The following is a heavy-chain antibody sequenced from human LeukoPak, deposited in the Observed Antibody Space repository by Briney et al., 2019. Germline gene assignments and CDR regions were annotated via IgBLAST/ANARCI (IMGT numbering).Heavy chain of an antibody. CDR1: GYTFTGYY. J-gene: IGHJ4*02. Sequence: ASVKVSYNASGYTFTGYYMHWVRQAPGQGLERMGWINPNSGGTNYAQKFQGRVTMTRDTSISTAYMELSRLRSDDTAVYYCARGPDIVLMVYAHFDYWGQGTLVTVSS. D-gene: IGHD2-8*01. CDR3: ARGPDIVLMVYAHFDY. V-gene: IGHV1-2*02. CDR2: INPNSGGT.